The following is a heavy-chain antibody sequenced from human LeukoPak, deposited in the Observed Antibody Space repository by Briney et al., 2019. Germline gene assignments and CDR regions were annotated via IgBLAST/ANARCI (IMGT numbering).Heavy chain of an antibody. V-gene: IGHV3-11*04. CDR2: ISGSGSTV. CDR1: GFTFSDYY. CDR3: TKAKDGITIFGVADYYFDH. J-gene: IGHJ4*02. Sequence: PGGSLRLSCAASGFTFSDYYMSWIRQAPGKGLEWDSYISGSGSTVYHADSVKGRFTISRDNPKNTLYLQMNRLRGEDTAVYYCTKAKDGITIFGVADYYFDHWGQGALVTVSS. D-gene: IGHD3-3*01.